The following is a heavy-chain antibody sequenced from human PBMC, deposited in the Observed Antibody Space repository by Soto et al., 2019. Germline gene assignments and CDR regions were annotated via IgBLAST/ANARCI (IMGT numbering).Heavy chain of an antibody. CDR1: SGSISSSNW. Sequence: QVQLQESGPGLVKPSGTLSLTCAVSSGSISSSNWWSWVRQPPGKGLEWIGEIYHSGSTNYNPSLKSRVTISVDKSKNQCSLKLSSVTAADTAVYYCAREVRPFGIAVAGYFDYWGQGTLVTVSS. CDR3: AREVRPFGIAVAGYFDY. V-gene: IGHV4-4*02. CDR2: IYHSGST. D-gene: IGHD6-19*01. J-gene: IGHJ4*02.